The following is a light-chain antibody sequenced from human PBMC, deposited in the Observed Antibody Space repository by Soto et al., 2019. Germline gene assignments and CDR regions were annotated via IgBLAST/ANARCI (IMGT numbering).Light chain of an antibody. CDR3: KQYSQWPPFT. V-gene: IGKV3-15*01. Sequence: EMVMTQSPATLSVSPGERATPSGRTSQSVSSKLAWYQQKPGQAPRLLIYDTSTRATGIPARFSGSGSGTEFTLTISSLQPEDLGVYYCKQYSQWPPFTFGQGTRLEIK. CDR2: DTS. CDR1: QSVSSK. J-gene: IGKJ5*01.